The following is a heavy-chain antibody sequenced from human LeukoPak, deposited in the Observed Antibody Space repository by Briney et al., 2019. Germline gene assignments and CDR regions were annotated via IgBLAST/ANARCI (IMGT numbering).Heavy chain of an antibody. D-gene: IGHD3-10*01. CDR1: GFTFSTYW. CDR2: IKEDGSEK. J-gene: IGHJ4*02. Sequence: PGGSLRLSCAASGFTFSTYWMSWVRQSPGKGLQWVAHIKEDGSEKRHVDSVKGRFTISSDNGKNSLYLEMNSLSPEDTAVYYCVRMVRGPDYWGQGTLVTVSS. V-gene: IGHV3-7*01. CDR3: VRMVRGPDY.